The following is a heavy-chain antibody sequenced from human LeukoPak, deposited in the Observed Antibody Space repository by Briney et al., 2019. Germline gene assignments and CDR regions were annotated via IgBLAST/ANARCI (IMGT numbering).Heavy chain of an antibody. CDR1: GYTFTDHF. D-gene: IGHD5-12*01. V-gene: IGHV1-2*02. Sequence: ASVKVSCKASGYTFTDHFLHWERQAPGQGLEWMGWVNSDTGATQYAQKFQGRVTMTRDTSITTSYMDPSRLTSDDTAVYFCVRENIVATRWFDPWGQGTLVTVSS. CDR2: VNSDTGAT. CDR3: VRENIVATRWFDP. J-gene: IGHJ5*02.